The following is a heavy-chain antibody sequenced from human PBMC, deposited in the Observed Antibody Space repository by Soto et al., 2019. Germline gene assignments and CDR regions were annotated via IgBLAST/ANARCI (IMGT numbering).Heavy chain of an antibody. J-gene: IGHJ4*02. CDR2: IFHNGTA. V-gene: IGHV4-61*01. CDR3: ARIGGWYDIDF. CDR1: GGSVSSGSFH. Sequence: SETLSLTCSVSGGSVSSGSFHWSWIRQVPGKGLQFIGSIFHNGTANYSPSLKNRVSMSIDTSQSQFSLQLISVAAADTAVYYCARIGGWYDIDFWGQGNLVTVSS. D-gene: IGHD6-19*01.